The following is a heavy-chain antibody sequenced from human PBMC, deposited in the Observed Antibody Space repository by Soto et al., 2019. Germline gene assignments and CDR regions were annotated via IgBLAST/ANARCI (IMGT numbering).Heavy chain of an antibody. V-gene: IGHV3-49*03. Sequence: VQLVESGGGLVQPGRSLRLSCTASGFTFGDYAMSWFRQAPGKGLEWVGFIRSKAYGGTTEYAASVKGRFTISRDDSKSIAYLQMNSLKTEDTAVYYCTRESIVVVPAAKPDYWGQGTLVTVSS. CDR1: GFTFGDYA. CDR2: IRSKAYGGTT. J-gene: IGHJ4*02. D-gene: IGHD2-2*02. CDR3: TRESIVVVPAAKPDY.